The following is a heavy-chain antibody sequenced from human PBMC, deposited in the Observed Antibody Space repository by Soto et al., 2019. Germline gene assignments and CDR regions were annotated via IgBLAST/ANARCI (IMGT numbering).Heavy chain of an antibody. V-gene: IGHV3-74*01. CDR3: VRTSLVVAAATREDY. CDR2: INSDGSST. CDR1: GFTFSSYW. Sequence: EVQLVESGGGLVQPGGSLRLSCAASGFTFSSYWMHWVRQAPWKGLVWVSRINSDGSSTSYADSVKGRFTISRDNAKNTLYLQRNSLGAADTAVYYCVRTSLVVAAATREDYWGQGNLVTVSS. J-gene: IGHJ4*02. D-gene: IGHD2-15*01.